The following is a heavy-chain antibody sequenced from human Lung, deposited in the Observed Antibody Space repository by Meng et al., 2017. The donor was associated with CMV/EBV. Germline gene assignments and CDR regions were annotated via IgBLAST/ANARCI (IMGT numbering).Heavy chain of an antibody. D-gene: IGHD2-8*01. CDR3: ARDGDYCTDGTCYFDY. Sequence: GGSXRLSCAASGFTFSRYAMHWVRQAQGKGLEWVALMSFDGGNIQYTDSLKGRFTISRDNSKNVLYLEMNSLRLEDTAVYYCARDGDYCTDGTCYFDYWGQGTXVTVSS. V-gene: IGHV3-30-3*01. CDR2: MSFDGGNI. CDR1: GFTFSRYA. J-gene: IGHJ4*02.